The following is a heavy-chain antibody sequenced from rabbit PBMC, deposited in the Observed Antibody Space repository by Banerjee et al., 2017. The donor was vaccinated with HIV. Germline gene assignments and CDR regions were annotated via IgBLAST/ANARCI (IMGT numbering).Heavy chain of an antibody. CDR1: GFSFSSSYW. D-gene: IGHD4-1*01. CDR2: INSSSGNT. CDR3: ARDGSGWGANFNL. J-gene: IGHJ4*01. V-gene: IGHV1S45*01. Sequence: QEQLEESGGDLVKPEGSLTLTCTASGFSFSSSYWICWVRQAPGKGLEWIACINSSSGNTVYATWAKGRFTISKTSSTTVTLQMTSLTAADTATYFCARDGSGWGANFNLWGPGTLVTVS.